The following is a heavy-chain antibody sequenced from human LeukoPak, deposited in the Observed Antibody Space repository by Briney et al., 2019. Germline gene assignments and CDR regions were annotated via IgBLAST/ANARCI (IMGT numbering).Heavy chain of an antibody. Sequence: PGGSLRLSCAASGFTFSSYGMHWVRQAPGKGLEWVAVIWYDGSNKYYADSVKGRFTISRDNSKNTLYLQMNSLRAEDTAVYYCAKQQLWAYGDLYFDYWGQGTLVTVSS. CDR1: GFTFSSYG. J-gene: IGHJ4*02. CDR3: AKQQLWAYGDLYFDY. V-gene: IGHV3-33*06. D-gene: IGHD4-17*01. CDR2: IWYDGSNK.